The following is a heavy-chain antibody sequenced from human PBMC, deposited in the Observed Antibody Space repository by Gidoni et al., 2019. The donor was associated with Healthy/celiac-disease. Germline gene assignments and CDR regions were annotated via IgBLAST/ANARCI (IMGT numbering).Heavy chain of an antibody. CDR1: GFTFRSYA. Sequence: QVQLVESGGGVVQPGRSLRLSCAASGFTFRSYAMHWVRQAPGKGLEVVAFISYDGSNKYYADAVKGRFTISRDNSKNTLYLQMNSLRAEDTAVYYCARGLRLAAAAYVYNWFDPWGQGTLVTVSS. CDR2: ISYDGSNK. D-gene: IGHD6-13*01. V-gene: IGHV3-30-3*01. J-gene: IGHJ5*02. CDR3: ARGLRLAAAAYVYNWFDP.